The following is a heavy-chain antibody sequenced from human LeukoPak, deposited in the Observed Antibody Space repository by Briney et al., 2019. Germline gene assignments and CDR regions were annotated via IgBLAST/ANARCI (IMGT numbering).Heavy chain of an antibody. J-gene: IGHJ4*02. CDR2: IYTSGST. V-gene: IGHV4-4*07. CDR3: ARLADCSSTSCYRDMSLYYFDY. D-gene: IGHD2-2*02. Sequence: SETLSLTCTVSGGSISSYYWSWIRQPAGKGLEWIGRIYTSGSTNYNPSLKSQVTMSVDTSKNQFSLKLSSVTAADTAVYYCARLADCSSTSCYRDMSLYYFDYWGQGTLVTVSS. CDR1: GGSISSYY.